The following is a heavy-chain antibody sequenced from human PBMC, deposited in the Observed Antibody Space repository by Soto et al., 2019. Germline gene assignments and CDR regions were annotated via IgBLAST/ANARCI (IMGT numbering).Heavy chain of an antibody. CDR1: EGTFNSYA. Sequence: QAQVVQSGAEVRKPGSSVKLSCKASEGTFNSYAIAWVRQAPGQGLEWMGGIIPYYNTLNYAQKFQDRVTIAADASTNTVYMELSSLRSDDTAVYFCASGASRWYPYLFDSWAQGTLVTVSS. V-gene: IGHV1-69*01. CDR3: ASGASRWYPYLFDS. CDR2: IIPYYNTL. D-gene: IGHD6-13*01. J-gene: IGHJ4*02.